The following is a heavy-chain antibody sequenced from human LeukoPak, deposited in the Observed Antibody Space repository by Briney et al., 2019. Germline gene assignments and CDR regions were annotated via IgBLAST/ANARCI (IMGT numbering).Heavy chain of an antibody. Sequence: SETLFLTCTVSGGSVSSGSYYWSWIRQPPERGLEWIGYIYYSGSTNYNPSLKSRVTISVDTSKNQFSLKLSSVTAADTALYYCARHYGPWDQGTLVTVSS. D-gene: IGHD3-16*01. CDR1: GGSVSSGSYY. J-gene: IGHJ5*02. CDR3: ARHYGP. V-gene: IGHV4-61*01. CDR2: IYYSGST.